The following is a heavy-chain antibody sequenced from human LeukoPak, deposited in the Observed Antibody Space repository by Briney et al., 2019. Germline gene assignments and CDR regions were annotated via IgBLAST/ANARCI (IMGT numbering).Heavy chain of an antibody. CDR3: VRDDTTSCFDY. V-gene: IGHV3-7*05. D-gene: IGHD2-2*01. CDR2: IKQDGSEK. Sequence: GGSLRLSCAASGFTFSTYWMSWVRQAPGKGLEWVANIKQDGSEKYYVDSVKGRFTISRDNAKNSLYLQMNSLRAEDTAVYYCVRDDTTSCFDYWGQGTLVTVPS. J-gene: IGHJ4*02. CDR1: GFTFSTYW.